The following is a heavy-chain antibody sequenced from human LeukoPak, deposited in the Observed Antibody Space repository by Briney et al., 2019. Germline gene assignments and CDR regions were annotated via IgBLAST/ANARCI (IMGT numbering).Heavy chain of an antibody. J-gene: IGHJ4*02. Sequence: SGTLSLTCTVSGGSISSSSYYWSWIRQPAGKGLEWIGRIYTSGSTNYNPSLKSRVTISVDTSKNQFSLKLSSVTAADTAVYYCASGLRYFDLYYWGQGTLVTVSS. V-gene: IGHV4-61*02. CDR2: IYTSGST. CDR3: ASGLRYFDLYY. D-gene: IGHD3-9*01. CDR1: GGSISSSSYY.